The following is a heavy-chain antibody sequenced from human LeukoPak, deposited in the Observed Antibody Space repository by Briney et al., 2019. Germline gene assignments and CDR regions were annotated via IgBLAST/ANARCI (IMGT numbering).Heavy chain of an antibody. V-gene: IGHV3-30*18. CDR2: ISYDGSNK. D-gene: IGHD2-15*01. J-gene: IGHJ4*02. CDR3: AKGWSGDY. CDR1: GFTFSSYG. Sequence: GGSLRLSCAASGFTFSSYGMHWVRQAPGKGLEWVAVISYDGSNKYYADSVKGRFTISRDNSKNTLYLQINSLRAEDTAVYYCAKGWSGDYWGQGTLVTVSS.